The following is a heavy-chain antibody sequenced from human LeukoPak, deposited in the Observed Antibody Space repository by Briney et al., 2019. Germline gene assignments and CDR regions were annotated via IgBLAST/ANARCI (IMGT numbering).Heavy chain of an antibody. J-gene: IGHJ4*02. D-gene: IGHD3-22*01. V-gene: IGHV1-2*02. CDR3: ARGYYYDSSGYSPFGY. Sequence: ASVKVSCKASGYTFTGYYMHWVRQAPGQGLEWMGWINPNSGGTNYAKKFQGRVTMTRDTSISTAYMELSRLRSDDTAVYYCARGYYYDSSGYSPFGYWGQGTLVTVSS. CDR2: INPNSGGT. CDR1: GYTFTGYY.